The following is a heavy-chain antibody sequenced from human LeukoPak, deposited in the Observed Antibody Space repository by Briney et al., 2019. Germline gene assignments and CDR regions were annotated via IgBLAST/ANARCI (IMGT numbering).Heavy chain of an antibody. CDR2: ITPSGGT. Sequence: ASVKVSCKASGYTFTSYAMHWVRQAPGQGLEWMGWITPSGGTNYPQKFQGRVAITRDTAITTAYMDLSRLTSDDTAVYYCARDRYGDGFAHFDYWGQGALVTVSS. CDR3: ARDRYGDGFAHFDY. CDR1: GYTFTSYA. D-gene: IGHD5-24*01. J-gene: IGHJ4*02. V-gene: IGHV1-2*02.